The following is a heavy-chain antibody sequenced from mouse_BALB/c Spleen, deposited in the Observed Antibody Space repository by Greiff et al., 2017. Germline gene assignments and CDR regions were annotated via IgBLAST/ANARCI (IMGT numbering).Heavy chain of an antibody. CDR3: AREKYGGAMDY. J-gene: IGHJ4*01. V-gene: IGHV5-9-4*01. Sequence: EVNVVESGGGLVKPGGSLKLSCAASGFTFSSYAMSWVRQSPEKRLEWVAEISSGGSYTYYPDTVTGRFTISRDNAKNTLYLEMSSLRSEDTAMYYCAREKYGGAMDYWGQGTSVTVSS. CDR2: ISSGGSYT. D-gene: IGHD2-10*02. CDR1: GFTFSSYA.